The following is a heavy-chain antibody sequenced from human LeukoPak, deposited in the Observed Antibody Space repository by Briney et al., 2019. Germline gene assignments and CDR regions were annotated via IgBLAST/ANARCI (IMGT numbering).Heavy chain of an antibody. D-gene: IGHD6-13*01. CDR3: ARGWYSSSWYSS. V-gene: IGHV4-34*01. Sequence: PSETLSLTCAVYRGSFSGYYWGWIRQPPGKGLEWIGEINHSGSTNYNPSLKSRVTISVDTSKNQFSLKLSSVPAADPAVYYCARGWYSSSWYSSWRQGTLVTVCS. J-gene: IGHJ4*02. CDR1: RGSFSGYY. CDR2: INHSGST.